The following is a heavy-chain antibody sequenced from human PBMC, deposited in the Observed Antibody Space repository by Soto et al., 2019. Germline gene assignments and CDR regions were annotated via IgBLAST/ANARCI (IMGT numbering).Heavy chain of an antibody. D-gene: IGHD3-22*01. CDR3: ASDYYDSSGYYRGMDV. Sequence: AETLSLTCAVYGGSFSGYYWSWIRQPPGKGLEWIGEINHSGSTNYNPSLKSRVTISVDTSKNQFSLKLSSVTAADTAVYYCASDYYDSSGYYRGMDVWGQGTTVTVSS. J-gene: IGHJ6*02. V-gene: IGHV4-34*01. CDR2: INHSGST. CDR1: GGSFSGYY.